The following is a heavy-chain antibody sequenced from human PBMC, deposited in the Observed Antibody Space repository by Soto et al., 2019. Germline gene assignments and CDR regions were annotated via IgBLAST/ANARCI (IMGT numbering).Heavy chain of an antibody. CDR2: IYHTGST. Sequence: PSETLSLTCTVSGGSMSRGDYYWSWIRQPPGKGLEWIGFIYHTGSTYYDPSLKSRVTISVDTSKNQFSLKLSSVTAADTAVYYCARALDWYYYDSSGTGPFDYWGQGTLVPVSS. D-gene: IGHD3-22*01. J-gene: IGHJ4*02. CDR3: ARALDWYYYDSSGTGPFDY. CDR1: GGSMSRGDYY. V-gene: IGHV4-30-4*02.